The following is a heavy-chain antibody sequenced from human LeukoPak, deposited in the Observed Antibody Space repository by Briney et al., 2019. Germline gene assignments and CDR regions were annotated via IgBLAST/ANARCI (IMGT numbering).Heavy chain of an antibody. CDR3: ARGYSGTPNY. D-gene: IGHD1-26*01. CDR2: VNPNSGGA. Sequence: ASVKVSCKTSGYTFTDFYIHWVRQAPGQGLEWMGWVNPNSGGANFAQKFQGRVTMTRDTTISTVYMEMGSLTSDDTAVYYCARGYSGTPNYWGQGTLVTVSS. CDR1: GYTFTDFY. J-gene: IGHJ4*02. V-gene: IGHV1-2*02.